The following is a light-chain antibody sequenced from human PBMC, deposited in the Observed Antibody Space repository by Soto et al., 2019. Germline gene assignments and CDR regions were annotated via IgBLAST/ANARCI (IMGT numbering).Light chain of an antibody. V-gene: IGKV1-39*01. J-gene: IGKJ3*01. Sequence: DIQMTQSQSSLSAAVGDRVTITCRASQSFSSYLNCYQQKPGKAPKLLIYAASSLQSGVPSRFSGSGSGPDFTLILSSLQPEDFESYYCRRSYRTLFTFVPGTTLDI. CDR1: QSFSSY. CDR3: RRSYRTLFT. CDR2: AAS.